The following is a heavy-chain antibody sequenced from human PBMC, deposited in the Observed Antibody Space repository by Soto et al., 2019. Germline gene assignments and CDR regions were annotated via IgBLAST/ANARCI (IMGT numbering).Heavy chain of an antibody. CDR3: ARERRVRGGWFDP. Sequence: EVQLVESGGGLVQPGGSLRLSCAASGFTFSSYSMNWVRQAPGKGLEWVSYISSSSSTIYYADSVKGRFTISRDNAKNSLYLQMNSVSAEDTAVYYCARERRVRGGWFDPWGQGTLVTVSS. CDR1: GFTFSSYS. CDR2: ISSSSSTI. J-gene: IGHJ5*02. D-gene: IGHD3-10*01. V-gene: IGHV3-48*01.